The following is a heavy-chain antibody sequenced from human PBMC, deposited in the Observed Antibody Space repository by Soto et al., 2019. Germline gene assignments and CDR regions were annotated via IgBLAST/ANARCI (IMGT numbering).Heavy chain of an antibody. V-gene: IGHV1-69*12. CDR2: IIPIFGTA. J-gene: IGHJ5*02. Sequence: QVQLVQSGAEVKKPGSSVKVSCKASGGTFSSYAISWVRQAPGQGLEWMGGIIPIFGTANYAQKLQGRVTITADEATSTAYMELSSMRSEDTAVDYCARWDPYGSGDESTINWFDPWGQGTLVTVSS. CDR3: ARWDPYGSGDESTINWFDP. CDR1: GGTFSSYA. D-gene: IGHD3-10*01.